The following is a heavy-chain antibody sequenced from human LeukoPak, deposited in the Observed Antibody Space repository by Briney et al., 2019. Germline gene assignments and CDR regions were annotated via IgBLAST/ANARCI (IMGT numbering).Heavy chain of an antibody. D-gene: IGHD2-2*01. CDR1: GFTFSSYG. J-gene: IGHJ6*02. CDR3: AKDRRYCSSTSCYRLGRYYYGMDV. CDR2: ISYDGSNK. Sequence: GGSLRLSCAASGFTFSSYGMYWVRQAPGKGLEWVAVISYDGSNKYYADSVKGRFTISRDNSKNTLYLQMNSLRAEDTAVYYCAKDRRYCSSTSCYRLGRYYYGMDVWGQGTTVTVSS. V-gene: IGHV3-30*18.